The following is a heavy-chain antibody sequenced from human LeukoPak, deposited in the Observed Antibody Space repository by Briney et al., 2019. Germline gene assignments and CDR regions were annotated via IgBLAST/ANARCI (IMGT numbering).Heavy chain of an antibody. V-gene: IGHV3-43*02. CDR2: ISGDGGST. D-gene: IGHD6-13*01. Sequence: GGSLRLXCAASGFTFDDYAMHWVCQAPGKGLEWVSLISGDGGSTYYADSVKGRFTISRDNSKNTLYLQMNSLRAEDTAVYYCAKELSLVAAAGQTDYWGQGTLVTVSS. J-gene: IGHJ4*02. CDR1: GFTFDDYA. CDR3: AKELSLVAAAGQTDY.